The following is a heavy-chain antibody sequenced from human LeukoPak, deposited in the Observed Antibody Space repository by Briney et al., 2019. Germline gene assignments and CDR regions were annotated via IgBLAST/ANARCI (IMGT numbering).Heavy chain of an antibody. CDR2: IYYSGST. Sequence: SETLSLTCTVSGGSISSSSYYWGWIRQPPGKGLEWIGSIYYSGSTYYNPSLKSRVTISVDTSKNQFSLKPSSVTAADTAVYYCARGRPGLRYFDWLAAGYYFDYWGQGTLVTVSS. CDR3: ARGRPGLRYFDWLAAGYYFDY. J-gene: IGHJ4*02. D-gene: IGHD3-9*01. CDR1: GGSISSSSYY. V-gene: IGHV4-39*01.